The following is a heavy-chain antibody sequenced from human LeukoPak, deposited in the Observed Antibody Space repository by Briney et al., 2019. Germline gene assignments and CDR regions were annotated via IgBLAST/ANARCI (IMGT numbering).Heavy chain of an antibody. CDR1: GYSISSGYY. V-gene: IGHV4-38-2*01. CDR3: ARGEQSGSFSDY. J-gene: IGHJ4*02. D-gene: IGHD1-26*01. Sequence: SETLSLTCAVSGYSISSGYYWGWIRQPPGKGLEWIGSIYHSGSTYYNPSLKSPVTISVDTSKNQFSLKLSSVTAADTAVYYCARGEQSGSFSDYWGQGTLVTVSS. CDR2: IYHSGST.